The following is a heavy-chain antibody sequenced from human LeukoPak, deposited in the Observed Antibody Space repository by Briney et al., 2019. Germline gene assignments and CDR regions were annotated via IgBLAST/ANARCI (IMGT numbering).Heavy chain of an antibody. Sequence: GESLKISCQGSGYSFTSYWIGWVRQMPGKGLEWMGIIYPGDSGTRYSPSFQGQVTISADKSIRTAYLQWSSLKASDTAMYYCASGYCSSASCQEWFDPWGQGTLVTVSS. D-gene: IGHD2-2*03. J-gene: IGHJ5*02. CDR2: IYPGDSGT. V-gene: IGHV5-51*01. CDR1: GYSFTSYW. CDR3: ASGYCSSASCQEWFDP.